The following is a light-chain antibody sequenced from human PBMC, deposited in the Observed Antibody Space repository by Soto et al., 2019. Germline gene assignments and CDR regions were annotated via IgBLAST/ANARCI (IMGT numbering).Light chain of an antibody. J-gene: IGLJ1*01. V-gene: IGLV2-14*01. Sequence: QSVLPQPASVSGSPGQSIPISCTGTSSDIGNYNYVSWYQQHPGKAPTLMISEVSNRPSGVSNRFSGSKSGNTASLTISGLQAEDEADYYGSSYTSTSSYVFGGGTKVTVL. CDR1: SSDIGNYNY. CDR3: SSYTSTSSYV. CDR2: EVS.